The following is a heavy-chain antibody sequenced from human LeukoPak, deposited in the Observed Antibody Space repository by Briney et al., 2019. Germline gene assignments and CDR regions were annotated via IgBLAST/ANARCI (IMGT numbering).Heavy chain of an antibody. D-gene: IGHD1-26*01. J-gene: IGHJ4*02. V-gene: IGHV3-48*02. Sequence: GGSLRLSCAASGFTFSTYWMSWVRQAPGKGLEWVSHITASGTAMFYADSVKGRFTISRDNAKNSLYLQMNSLRDEDTAVYYCASSGSYRFDYWGQGTLVTVSS. CDR2: ITASGTAM. CDR1: GFTFSTYW. CDR3: ASSGSYRFDY.